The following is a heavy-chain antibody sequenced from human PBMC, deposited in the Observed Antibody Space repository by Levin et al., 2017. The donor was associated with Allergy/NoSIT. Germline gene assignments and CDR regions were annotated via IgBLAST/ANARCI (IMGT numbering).Heavy chain of an antibody. CDR1: GFTFSPYY. CDR2: ILRDTSIT. CDR3: VRGGGSATSCLDY. D-gene: IGHD2-15*01. V-gene: IGHV3-74*01. J-gene: IGHJ4*02. Sequence: GESLKISCAASGFTFSPYYMHWVRQAPGKGLAWVSNILRDTSITNYADSVKGRFTISRDNAKNTLYLQMNSLRVEDTAVYYCVRGGGSATSCLDYWGQGTLVTVSS.